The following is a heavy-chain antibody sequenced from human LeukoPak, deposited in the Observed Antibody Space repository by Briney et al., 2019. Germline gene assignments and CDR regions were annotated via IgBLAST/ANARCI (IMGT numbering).Heavy chain of an antibody. J-gene: IGHJ4*02. CDR1: GGSISSYY. Sequence: TTSETLSLTCTVSGGSISSYYWSWIRQPPGKGLEWIGYIYYSGSTNYNPSLKSRVTISVDTSKNQFSLKLSSVTAADTAVYYCARHDISPNQDMGLFDYWGQGTLVTVSS. CDR3: ARHDISPNQDMGLFDY. V-gene: IGHV4-59*08. D-gene: IGHD1-26*01. CDR2: IYYSGST.